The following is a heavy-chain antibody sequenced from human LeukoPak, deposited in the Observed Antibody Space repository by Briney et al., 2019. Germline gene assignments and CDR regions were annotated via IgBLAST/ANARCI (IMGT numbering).Heavy chain of an antibody. CDR2: ISSSSSTI. D-gene: IGHD3-10*01. Sequence: GGSLRLSCAASGFTFSSYSMNWVRQAPGKGLEWGSYISSSSSTIYYADSVKGRFTISRDNAKNSLYLQMNSLRAEDTAVYYCASTRGVFGFFRYWGQGTLVTVSS. V-gene: IGHV3-48*01. CDR1: GFTFSSYS. CDR3: ASTRGVFGFFRY. J-gene: IGHJ4*02.